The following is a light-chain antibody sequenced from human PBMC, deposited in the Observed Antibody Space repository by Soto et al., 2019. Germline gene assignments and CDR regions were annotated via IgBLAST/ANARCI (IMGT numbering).Light chain of an antibody. Sequence: EIVMSQSPATLSVSAGERATLSWRATESVSTYLAWYQQKPGRAPRLLIYDASKRATGIPARFSGSGYGTGFNLTISSLEPEDFAVYYCQQRSKWPITFGQGTRLEIK. CDR3: QQRSKWPIT. J-gene: IGKJ5*01. V-gene: IGKV3-11*01. CDR1: ESVSTY. CDR2: DAS.